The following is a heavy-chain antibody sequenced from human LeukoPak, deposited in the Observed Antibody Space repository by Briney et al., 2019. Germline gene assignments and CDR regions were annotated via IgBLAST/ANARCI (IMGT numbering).Heavy chain of an antibody. CDR2: ISNSGI. CDR1: GFTFTNYG. V-gene: IGHV3-48*01. J-gene: IGHJ4*02. CDR3: ARVGFGELLGYFDY. Sequence: GGSLRLSCATSGFTFTNYGMNWVRQAPGKGLEWVSYISNSGILYADSVKGRFTISRDNSKNTLYLQMNSLRAEDTAVYYCARVGFGELLGYFDYWGQGTLVTVSS. D-gene: IGHD3-10*01.